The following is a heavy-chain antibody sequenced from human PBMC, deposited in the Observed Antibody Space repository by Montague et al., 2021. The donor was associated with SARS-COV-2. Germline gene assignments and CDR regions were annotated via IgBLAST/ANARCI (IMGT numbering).Heavy chain of an antibody. D-gene: IGHD3-10*01. CDR2: IYYSGST. CDR3: ARLGSGSYYTLDY. V-gene: IGHV4-39*01. CDR1: GGSISSSSYE. Sequence: SETLSLTRTVSGGSISSSSYEWGWIHQPPGKGLEWIGSIYYSGSTYYNPSLKSRVTISVDTSKNQFSLKLSSVTAADTAVYYCARLGSGSYYTLDYWGQGTLVTVSS. J-gene: IGHJ4*02.